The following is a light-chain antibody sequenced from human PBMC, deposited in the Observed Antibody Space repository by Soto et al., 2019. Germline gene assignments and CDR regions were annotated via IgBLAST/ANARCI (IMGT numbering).Light chain of an antibody. V-gene: IGLV2-8*01. Sequence: QSVLTQPPSASGSPGQSVTISCTGTSSDVGGYNYVSWYQQHPGKAPKLMIYEVSKRPSGVPDRFSGFKSGNTASLTVSGLQAEDEADYYCSSYAGSNNLVVFGGGTKLTVL. J-gene: IGLJ2*01. CDR1: SSDVGGYNY. CDR2: EVS. CDR3: SSYAGSNNLVV.